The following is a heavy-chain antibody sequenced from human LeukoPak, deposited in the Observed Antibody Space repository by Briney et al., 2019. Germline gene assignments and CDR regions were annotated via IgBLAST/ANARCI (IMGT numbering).Heavy chain of an antibody. CDR1: GGTFSSYA. Sequence: SVKVSCKASGGTFSSYAISWVRQAPGQGLEWMEGIIPIFGTANYAQKFQGRVTITADESTSTAYMELSSLRSEDTAVYYCARVPSRSSWYLHHRDLMSWFDPWGQGTLVTVSS. D-gene: IGHD6-13*01. CDR3: ARVPSRSSWYLHHRDLMSWFDP. CDR2: IIPIFGTA. V-gene: IGHV1-69*01. J-gene: IGHJ5*02.